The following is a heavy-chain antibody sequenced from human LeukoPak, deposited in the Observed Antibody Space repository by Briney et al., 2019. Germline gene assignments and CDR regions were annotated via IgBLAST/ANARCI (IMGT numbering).Heavy chain of an antibody. CDR1: GYNFISYY. Sequence: ASVKVSCKASGYNFISYYMHWVRQAPGQGLEWMGIINPSGGSTSYAQKFQDRVTMTRDTSTSTVYMELSSLKSEDTAVYYCAREDVVLVDAVRYQYYGMDVWGQGTTVTVTS. J-gene: IGHJ6*02. V-gene: IGHV1-46*01. D-gene: IGHD2-8*01. CDR2: INPSGGST. CDR3: AREDVVLVDAVRYQYYGMDV.